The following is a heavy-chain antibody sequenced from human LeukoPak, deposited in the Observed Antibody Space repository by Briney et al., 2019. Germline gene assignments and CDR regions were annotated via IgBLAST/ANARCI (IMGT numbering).Heavy chain of an antibody. Sequence: PGGSLRLSCAASGFTFSSYSMNWVRQAPGKGLEWVSSISSSSSYIYYADSVKGRFTISRDNAKNSLYLQMNSLRAEDTAVYYCARAYCSSTICYFDYWGQGTLVTVSS. CDR1: GFTFSSYS. CDR2: ISSSSSYI. J-gene: IGHJ4*02. D-gene: IGHD2-2*01. CDR3: ARAYCSSTICYFDY. V-gene: IGHV3-21*01.